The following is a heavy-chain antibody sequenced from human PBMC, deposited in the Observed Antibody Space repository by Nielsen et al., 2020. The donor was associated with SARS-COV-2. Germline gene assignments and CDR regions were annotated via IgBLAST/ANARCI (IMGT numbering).Heavy chain of an antibody. Sequence: ASVKVSCKASGYTFTSYDINWVRQATGQGLEWMGWMNPNSGNTGYAQKFQGRVTMTRNTSISTAYMELSSLRSEDTAVYYCARREYSSSWYDYYYYYGMDVWGQGTTVTVSS. CDR2: MNPNSGNT. D-gene: IGHD6-13*01. CDR3: ARREYSSSWYDYYYYYGMDV. V-gene: IGHV1-8*01. CDR1: GYTFTSYD. J-gene: IGHJ6*02.